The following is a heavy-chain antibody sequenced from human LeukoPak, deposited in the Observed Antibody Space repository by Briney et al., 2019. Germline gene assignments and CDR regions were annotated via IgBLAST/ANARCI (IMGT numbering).Heavy chain of an antibody. D-gene: IGHD3-10*01. CDR2: FDPEDGET. Sequence: GASVKVSCKVSGYTLTELSMHWVRQAPGKGLEWMGGFDPEDGETIYAQKFQGRVTMTEDTSTDTAYMGLSSLRSEDTAVYYCAGLNESYNYGSGSYPYYYYGMDVWGKGTTVTVSS. J-gene: IGHJ6*04. CDR3: AGLNESYNYGSGSYPYYYYGMDV. V-gene: IGHV1-24*01. CDR1: GYTLTELS.